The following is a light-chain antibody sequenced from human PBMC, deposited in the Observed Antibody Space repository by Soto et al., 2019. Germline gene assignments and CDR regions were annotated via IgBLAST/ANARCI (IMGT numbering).Light chain of an antibody. J-gene: IGLJ1*01. CDR1: SSDVDGYSY. CDR2: DVS. Sequence: QSALTQPASVSGSPGQSIAISCTGTSSDVDGYSYVSWYQQQPGKAPKLVISDVSNRPSGVSDRFSGSKSGNTASLTISGLQTEDGADYYCASYTTSSTYVFGTGTRSPS. CDR3: ASYTTSSTYV. V-gene: IGLV2-14*01.